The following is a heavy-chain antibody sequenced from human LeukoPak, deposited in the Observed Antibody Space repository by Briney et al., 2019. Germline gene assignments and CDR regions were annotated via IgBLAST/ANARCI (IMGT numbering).Heavy chain of an antibody. V-gene: IGHV4-59*08. CDR3: ARSGSYWFDP. CDR1: GGSISSYY. Sequence: SETLSLTCTVSGGSISSYYWSWIRQPPGKGLEWNGYIYYSGSANYNPSLKSRVTISVDTSKNQFSLKLSSVTAADTAVYYCARSGSYWFDPWGQGTLVTVSS. J-gene: IGHJ5*02. D-gene: IGHD1-26*01. CDR2: IYYSGSA.